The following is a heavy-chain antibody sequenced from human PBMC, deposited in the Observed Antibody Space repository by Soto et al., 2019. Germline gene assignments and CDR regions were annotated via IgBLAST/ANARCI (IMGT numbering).Heavy chain of an antibody. CDR2: IGAYNGNT. D-gene: IGHD6-6*01. Sequence: QVQLLQSGAEVKKPGASVKVSCKASGYTFSNHGITWVRQAPGQGLEWMGWIGAYNGNTHYTQRLQRRFTVNTATSTSTAYMGLRGLTSDDSAVYYWARVRQLVGYFYYYLDVWGKGTTVTVSS. CDR3: ARVRQLVGYFYYYLDV. J-gene: IGHJ6*03. V-gene: IGHV1-18*01. CDR1: GYTFSNHG.